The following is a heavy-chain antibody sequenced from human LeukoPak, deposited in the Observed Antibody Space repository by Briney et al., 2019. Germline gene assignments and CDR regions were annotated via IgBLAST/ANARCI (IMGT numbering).Heavy chain of an antibody. J-gene: IGHJ6*02. Sequence: SETLSLTCTVSGGSISSSSYYWGWIRQPPGKGLEWIGSIYYSGSTYYNPSLKSRVTISVDTSKNQFSLKLSSVTAADTAVHYCARDIIAAAGPGGMDVWGQGTTVTVSS. CDR3: ARDIIAAAGPGGMDV. CDR2: IYYSGST. V-gene: IGHV4-39*02. D-gene: IGHD6-13*01. CDR1: GGSISSSSYY.